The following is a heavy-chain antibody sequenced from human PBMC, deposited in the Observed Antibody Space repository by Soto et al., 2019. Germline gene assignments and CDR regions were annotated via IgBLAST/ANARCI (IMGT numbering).Heavy chain of an antibody. V-gene: IGHV4-34*01. CDR2: INHSGST. CDR1: GGSFSGYY. J-gene: IGHJ6*02. CDR3: ARGYYYYYGMDV. Sequence: QVQLQQWGAGLLKPSETLSLTCAVYGGSFSGYYWSWIRQPPGKGLEWIGEINHSGSTNYDPSLKSRVTISVDTSKNQFSLKLSSVTAADTAVYYCARGYYYYYGMDVWGQGTTVTVSS.